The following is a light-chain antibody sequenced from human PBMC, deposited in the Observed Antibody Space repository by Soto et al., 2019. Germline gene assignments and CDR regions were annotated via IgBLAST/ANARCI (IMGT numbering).Light chain of an antibody. Sequence: EIVLTQSPVTLSLSPGERATLSCRAIQSVSNNYLAWYQQKPGQAPRLLIYGASNRATGIPDTLSGSGSGTDFTLTISRLEPEDFAVYYCQQYGSSGTFGQGTKVDIK. CDR1: QSVSNNY. V-gene: IGKV3-20*01. CDR2: GAS. J-gene: IGKJ1*01. CDR3: QQYGSSGT.